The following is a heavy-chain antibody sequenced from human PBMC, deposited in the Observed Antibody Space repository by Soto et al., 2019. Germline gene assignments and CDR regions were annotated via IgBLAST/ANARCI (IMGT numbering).Heavy chain of an antibody. V-gene: IGHV4-4*02. CDR1: SGSISSSNW. CDR2: IYHSGST. CDR3: AVRAGPHYGTRFDY. J-gene: IGHJ4*02. Sequence: QVQLQESGPGLVKPSGTLSLTCAVSSGSISSSNWWSWVRQPPGKGLEWIGEIYHSGSTNYNPSLKSRVTIAVDKSKNQCSLKLSSVTAADTAVYYCAVRAGPHYGTRFDYWGQGTLVTASS. D-gene: IGHD3-10*01.